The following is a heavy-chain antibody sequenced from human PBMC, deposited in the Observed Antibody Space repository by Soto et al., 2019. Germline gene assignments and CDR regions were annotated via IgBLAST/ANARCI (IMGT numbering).Heavy chain of an antibody. D-gene: IGHD2-2*01. J-gene: IGHJ5*02. CDR3: ARDDVPAAFNWFAP. CDR2: INPNSGGT. CDR1: GYTFTGYY. Sequence: SVKVSCKASGYTFTGYYMHWVRQAPGQGLEWMGWINPNSGGTNYAQKFQGRVTMTRDTSISTAYMELSRLRSDDTAVYYFARDDVPAAFNWFAPWGQGTLVTVSS. V-gene: IGHV1-2*02.